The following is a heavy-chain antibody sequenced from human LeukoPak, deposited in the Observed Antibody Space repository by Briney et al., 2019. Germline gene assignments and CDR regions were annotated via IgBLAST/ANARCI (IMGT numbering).Heavy chain of an antibody. CDR3: ATGPLGQLVARDEYFQH. Sequence: ASVKASCKVSGYTLTELCMHWVRQAPGKGLEWMGGFDPEDGETIYAQKFQGRVTMTEDTSTDTAYMELSSLRSEDTAVYYCATGPLGQLVARDEYFQHWGQGTLVTVSS. CDR1: GYTLTELC. CDR2: FDPEDGET. D-gene: IGHD6-6*01. J-gene: IGHJ1*01. V-gene: IGHV1-24*01.